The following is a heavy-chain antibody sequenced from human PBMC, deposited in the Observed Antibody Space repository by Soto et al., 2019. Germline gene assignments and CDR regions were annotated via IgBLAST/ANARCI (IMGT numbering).Heavy chain of an antibody. CDR3: ARGEDAFFYYGLDV. CDR1: GGSINSSY. V-gene: IGHV4-59*01. J-gene: IGHJ6*02. CDR2: IYDTGISGYTPST. Sequence: PSETLSLACTVSGGSINSSYWSWIRRPPGKGLEWIAYIYDTGISGYTPSTSYNPSLKSRVTMSVDTYKSQFSLKLTSVTAADTAVYYCARGEDAFFYYGLDVWGQGITVTVSS.